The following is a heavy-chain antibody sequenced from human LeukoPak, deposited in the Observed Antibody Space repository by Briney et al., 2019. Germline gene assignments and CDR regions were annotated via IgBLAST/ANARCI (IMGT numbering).Heavy chain of an antibody. CDR2: ISSGGSTI. D-gene: IGHD6-6*01. CDR3: AKFGGGIAARRYYFDY. J-gene: IGHJ4*02. Sequence: PGGSLRLSCAGSGLTFSDYFMSWIRQAPGKGLEWVSYISSGGSTIYYADSVKGRFTISRDNAKNSLYLQMNSLRAEDTAVYYCAKFGGGIAARRYYFDYWGQGTLVTVSS. CDR1: GLTFSDYF. V-gene: IGHV3-11*01.